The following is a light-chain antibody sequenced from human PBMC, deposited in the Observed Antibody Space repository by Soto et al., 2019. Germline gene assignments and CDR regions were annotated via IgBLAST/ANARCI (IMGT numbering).Light chain of an antibody. CDR3: MLADSGPSI. Sequence: QTVVTQEPSLTVSPGETVTLTCGSSTGTVTSGHYPYWFQVKPGQAPRTLLYEINNKLSWTPARFSGSLLGGKAALTLSGAQPEDEADYYCMLADSGPSIFGGGTQLTVL. J-gene: IGLJ7*01. CDR2: EIN. V-gene: IGLV7-46*01. CDR1: TGTVTSGHY.